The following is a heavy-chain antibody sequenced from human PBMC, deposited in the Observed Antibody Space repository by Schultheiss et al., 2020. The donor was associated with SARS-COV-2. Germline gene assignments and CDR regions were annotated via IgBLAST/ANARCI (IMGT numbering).Heavy chain of an antibody. D-gene: IGHD1-26*01. CDR1: GGSISSYY. V-gene: IGHV4-59*04. CDR3: ARHLAYSGSYFGY. Sequence: SETLSLTCTVSGGSISSYYWSWIRQHPGKGLEWIGYIYYSGSTYYNPSLKSRVTISVDTSKNQFSLKLSSVTAADTAVYYCARHLAYSGSYFGYWGQGTLVTVSS. J-gene: IGHJ4*02. CDR2: IYYSGST.